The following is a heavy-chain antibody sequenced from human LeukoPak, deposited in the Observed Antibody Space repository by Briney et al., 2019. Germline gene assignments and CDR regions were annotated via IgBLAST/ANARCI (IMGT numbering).Heavy chain of an antibody. CDR1: GGSISSYY. CDR2: IYYSGST. J-gene: IGHJ5*02. Sequence: SETLSLTCTVSGGSISSYYWSWIRQPPGKGLAWIGYIYYSGSTNYNPSLKSRVTISVDTSKNQFSLKLSSVTAADTAVYYCVRHEWELLAWFDPWGQGTLVTVSS. D-gene: IGHD1-26*01. CDR3: VRHEWELLAWFDP. V-gene: IGHV4-59*08.